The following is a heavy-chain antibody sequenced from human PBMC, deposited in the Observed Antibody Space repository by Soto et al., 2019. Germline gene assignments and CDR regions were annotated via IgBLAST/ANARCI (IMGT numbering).Heavy chain of an antibody. CDR2: IKQDGSDK. Sequence: GGSLRLSCAASGFTFSTYWTSWVRQAPGKGLEWVANIKQDGSDKYYVDSVKGRFTISRDNAKNSLDLHMNSLRAEDTAVYYCASAPWHTLGYWGQGTLVTVSS. D-gene: IGHD2-2*02. CDR3: ASAPWHTLGY. CDR1: GFTFSTYW. J-gene: IGHJ4*02. V-gene: IGHV3-7*03.